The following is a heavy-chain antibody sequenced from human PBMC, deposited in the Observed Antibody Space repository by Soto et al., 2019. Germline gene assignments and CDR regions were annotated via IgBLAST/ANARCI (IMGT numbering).Heavy chain of an antibody. CDR1: GYTFTSYG. Sequence: QVQLVQSGAEVKKPGASVKVSCKASGYTFTSYGISWVRQAPGQGLEWMGWISAYNGNTNYAQKLQGRVTMTTDTSTRTAYMELRSLRSDDTAVYYCARVDDFWSGAYYYGMDVWGQGPTVTVSS. V-gene: IGHV1-18*01. J-gene: IGHJ6*02. D-gene: IGHD3-3*01. CDR3: ARVDDFWSGAYYYGMDV. CDR2: ISAYNGNT.